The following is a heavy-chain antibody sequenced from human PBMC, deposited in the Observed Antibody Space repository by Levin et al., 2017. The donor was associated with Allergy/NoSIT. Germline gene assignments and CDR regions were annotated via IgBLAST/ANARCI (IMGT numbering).Heavy chain of an antibody. J-gene: IGHJ4*02. D-gene: IGHD3-3*01. CDR1: GFTFSSYE. Sequence: PGGSLRLSCAASGFTFSSYEMNWGRQAPGKGLEWISQISNSGSTKYYADSVKGRFTISRDNAKNSLYLKMSSLRVEETAVYYGSRGGWSGYTNDYWGQGTLVTVSS. V-gene: IGHV3-48*03. CDR3: SRGGWSGYTNDY. CDR2: ISNSGSTK.